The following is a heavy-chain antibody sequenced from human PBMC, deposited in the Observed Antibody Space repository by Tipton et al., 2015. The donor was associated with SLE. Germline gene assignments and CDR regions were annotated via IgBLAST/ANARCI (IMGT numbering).Heavy chain of an antibody. CDR3: ARGDYYDSSASTSFQH. V-gene: IGHV4-59*12. CDR1: GGSISSYY. D-gene: IGHD3-22*01. J-gene: IGHJ1*01. Sequence: TLSLTCTVSGGSISSYYWSWIRQPPGKGLEWIGYIYYSGSTNYNPSLKSRVTISVDTSKNQFSLQLNSVTPEDTAVYYCARGDYYDSSASTSFQHWGRGTLVTVSS. CDR2: IYYSGST.